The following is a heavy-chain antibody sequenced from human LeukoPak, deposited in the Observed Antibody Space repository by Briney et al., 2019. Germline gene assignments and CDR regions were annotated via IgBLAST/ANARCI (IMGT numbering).Heavy chain of an antibody. V-gene: IGHV3-30*01. Sequence: GGSLRLSCAASGFTFSNYAMHWDRQAPGKGLEWVALISYDGRNKYHADSVKGRLTISRDNSKNTLYLQMNSLRPEDTAVYYCARARGLYYMDGWGKGTTVTVSS. J-gene: IGHJ6*03. CDR1: GFTFSNYA. CDR2: ISYDGRNK. CDR3: ARARGLYYMDG.